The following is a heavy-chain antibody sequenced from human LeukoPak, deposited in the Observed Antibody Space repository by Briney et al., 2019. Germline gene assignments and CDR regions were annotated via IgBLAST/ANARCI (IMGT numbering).Heavy chain of an antibody. Sequence: LRLSCAASGFTFSSYGMHWVRQAPGKGLEWVAVIWYDGSNKYYADSVKGRFTISRDNSKNTLYLQVNSLRAEDTAVYYCAREGVVAAKTNNWFDPWGQGTLVTVSS. D-gene: IGHD2-15*01. V-gene: IGHV3-33*01. CDR3: AREGVVAAKTNNWFDP. J-gene: IGHJ5*02. CDR2: IWYDGSNK. CDR1: GFTFSSYG.